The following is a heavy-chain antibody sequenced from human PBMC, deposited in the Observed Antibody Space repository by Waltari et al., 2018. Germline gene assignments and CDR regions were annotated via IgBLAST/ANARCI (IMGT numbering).Heavy chain of an antibody. CDR3: AGVWGYDYVWGSSANYYYYGMDV. CDR1: GGSFSGYY. CDR2: ITHSGST. D-gene: IGHD3-16*01. V-gene: IGHV4-34*01. Sequence: QVQLQQWGAGLLKPSETLSLTCAVYGGSFSGYYWSWIPQPPGKGLEWIGEITHSGSTNYKPSLRRRCTISVDAAKNQLSLKLSSVTAAYTAVYYCAGVWGYDYVWGSSANYYYYGMDVWGQGTTVTVSS. J-gene: IGHJ6*02.